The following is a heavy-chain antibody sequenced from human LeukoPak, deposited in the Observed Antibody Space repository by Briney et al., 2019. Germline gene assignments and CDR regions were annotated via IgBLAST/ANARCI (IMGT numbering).Heavy chain of an antibody. Sequence: GGSLRLSCGASGFTFSDYYMSWIRRAPGKGLEWVSFISGSGGTIYNADSVKGRFTISRDNAKNSLYLQMNSLRAEDTAVYYCARVPEYSSGRDHYYYYGMDVWGQGTTVTVSS. D-gene: IGHD3-10*01. CDR3: ARVPEYSSGRDHYYYYGMDV. CDR2: ISGSGGTI. V-gene: IGHV3-11*01. CDR1: GFTFSDYY. J-gene: IGHJ6*02.